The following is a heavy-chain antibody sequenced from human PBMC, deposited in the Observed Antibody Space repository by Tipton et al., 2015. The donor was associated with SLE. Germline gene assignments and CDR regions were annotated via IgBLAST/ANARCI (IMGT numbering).Heavy chain of an antibody. CDR2: LDPEDGEI. V-gene: IGHV1-24*01. J-gene: IGHJ5*02. CDR3: ARYGSTMDWFDP. CDR1: GYTLTELS. Sequence: QLVQSGPEVKKPGASVKVSCKVSGYTLTELSMHWVRQAPGKGPEWMGGLDPEDGEIIYAQKFQGRVTMTEDTSTDTAYMELSSLRSEDTAVYYCARYGSTMDWFDPWGQGTLVTVSS. D-gene: IGHD5/OR15-5a*01.